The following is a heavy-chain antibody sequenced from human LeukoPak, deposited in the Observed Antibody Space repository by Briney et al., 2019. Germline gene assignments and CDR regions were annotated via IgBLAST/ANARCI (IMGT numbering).Heavy chain of an antibody. V-gene: IGHV4-34*01. CDR2: IHYSGRT. J-gene: IGHJ3*02. D-gene: IGHD3-22*01. Sequence: SETLSLTCAVYGGSFSGYYWGWIRQPPGKGLEWIGSIHYSGRTYYNPSLKSRVTISEDTSKNQFSLKLSSVTAADTAVYFCARGPYSYDSSGAFDIWGQGAMVTVSS. CDR3: ARGPYSYDSSGAFDI. CDR1: GGSFSGYY.